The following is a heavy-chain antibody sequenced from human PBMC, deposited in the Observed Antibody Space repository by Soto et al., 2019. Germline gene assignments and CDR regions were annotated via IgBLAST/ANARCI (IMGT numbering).Heavy chain of an antibody. CDR3: TRDTSGYHLTY. Sequence: SETLSLTCTLSGASVNSANYYWSWIRQPPGKGLEWIGFIYYSGSTKYNPSLKSRVTISLDTSKNQISLNLTSVTAADTAVYYCTRDTSGYHLTYWGQGTLVTVSS. V-gene: IGHV4-61*01. D-gene: IGHD3-22*01. J-gene: IGHJ4*02. CDR2: IYYSGST. CDR1: GASVNSANYY.